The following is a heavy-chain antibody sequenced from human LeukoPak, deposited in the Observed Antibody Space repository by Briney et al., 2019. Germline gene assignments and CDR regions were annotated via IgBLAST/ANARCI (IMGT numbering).Heavy chain of an antibody. CDR2: IYYSGST. CDR1: GGSISSYY. D-gene: IGHD2-2*01. Sequence: PSETLSLTCTASGGSISSYYWSWIRQPPGKGLEWIGYIYYSGSTNYNPSFKSRVTISVDTSKNQFSLKLSSVTAADTAVYYCARHSKPDAFDIWGQGTMVTVSS. J-gene: IGHJ3*02. CDR3: ARHSKPDAFDI. V-gene: IGHV4-59*08.